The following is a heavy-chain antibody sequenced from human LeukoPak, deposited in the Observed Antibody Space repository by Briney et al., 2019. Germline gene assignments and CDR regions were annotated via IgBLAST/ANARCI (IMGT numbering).Heavy chain of an antibody. J-gene: IGHJ4*02. D-gene: IGHD2-8*01. CDR2: IYYSGST. V-gene: IGHV4-30-4*08. Sequence: SETLSLTCTVSGGSISSGDYYWSWIRQPPGKGLEWIGYIYYSGSTYYNPSLKSRVTISVDTSKNQFSLKLSPVTAADTAVYYCARSRFYCTNGVCYRGREIDYWGQGTLVTVSS. CDR3: ARSRFYCTNGVCYRGREIDY. CDR1: GGSISSGDYY.